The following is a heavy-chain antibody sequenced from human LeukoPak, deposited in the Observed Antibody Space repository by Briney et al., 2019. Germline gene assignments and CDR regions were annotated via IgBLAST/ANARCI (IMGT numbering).Heavy chain of an antibody. CDR2: IIPIFGTA. CDR1: GGTFSSYA. D-gene: IGHD1-26*01. Sequence: GASVKVSCKASGGTFSSYAISWVRQAPGQGLEWMGGIIPIFGTANYAQKFQGRVTITADESTSTAYMELSSLRSEDTAVYYCASLHSWELRVWGQGTLVTVSS. J-gene: IGHJ4*02. V-gene: IGHV1-69*13. CDR3: ASLHSWELRV.